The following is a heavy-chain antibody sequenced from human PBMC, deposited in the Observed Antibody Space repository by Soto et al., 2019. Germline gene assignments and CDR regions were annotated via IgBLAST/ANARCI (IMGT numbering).Heavy chain of an antibody. J-gene: IGHJ5*02. CDR1: GFTFSSYA. CDR3: ARDTTVTTLGWFDP. V-gene: IGHV3-30-3*01. Sequence: QVQLVESGGGVVQPGRSLRLSCAASGFTFSSYAMHWVRQAPGKGLEWVAVISYDGSNKYYADSVKGRFTISRENSKNTRYLQMNSLRAEDTAVYYCARDTTVTTLGWFDPWGQGTLVTVSS. D-gene: IGHD4-4*01. CDR2: ISYDGSNK.